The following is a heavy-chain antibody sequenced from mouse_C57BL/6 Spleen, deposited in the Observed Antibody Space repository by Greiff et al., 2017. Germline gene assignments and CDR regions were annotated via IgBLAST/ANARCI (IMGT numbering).Heavy chain of an antibody. V-gene: IGHV1-55*01. Sequence: QVQLQQPGAELVKPGASVKMSCKASGYTFTSYWITWVKQRPGQGLEWIGDIYPGSGSTNYNEKFKSKATLTVDTSSSTAYMQLSSLTAEDSAVYYCARDYYGSSYGVYFDVWGTGTTVTVSS. J-gene: IGHJ1*03. CDR2: IYPGSGST. CDR3: ARDYYGSSYGVYFDV. CDR1: GYTFTSYW. D-gene: IGHD1-1*01.